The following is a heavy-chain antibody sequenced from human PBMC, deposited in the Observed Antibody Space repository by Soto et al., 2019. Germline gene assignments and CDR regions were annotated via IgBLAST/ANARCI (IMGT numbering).Heavy chain of an antibody. J-gene: IGHJ6*02. CDR3: ARDPGSCHNYYYYNMDV. V-gene: IGHV3-30*04. CDR1: GFTFSSYV. D-gene: IGHD2-2*02. CDR2: ISYAGSNQ. Sequence: QVQLVESGGGVVQPGRSLRLSCAVSGFTFSSYVMYWVRQAPGKGLEWVAVISYAGSNQYYADSVKGRFTISRDNSKSTLYLQMNSLRAEDTAVYYCARDPGSCHNYYYYNMDVWGQGTTVTVSS.